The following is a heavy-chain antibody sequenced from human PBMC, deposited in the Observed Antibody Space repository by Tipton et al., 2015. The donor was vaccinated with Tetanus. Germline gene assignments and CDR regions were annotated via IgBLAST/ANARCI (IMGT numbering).Heavy chain of an antibody. V-gene: IGHV3-74*01. J-gene: IGHJ6*02. D-gene: IGHD3-10*01. CDR3: ARAFVYYYGMDV. CDR2: INNDGTST. Sequence: SLRLSCVASGFTFSSDWMHWVRQVPGKGLVWVSRINNDGTSTNYADSVKGRFTISRDNAENTLYLQMHSLRDEDTAVYYCARAFVYYYGMDVWGQGTTVIVSS. CDR1: GFTFSSDW.